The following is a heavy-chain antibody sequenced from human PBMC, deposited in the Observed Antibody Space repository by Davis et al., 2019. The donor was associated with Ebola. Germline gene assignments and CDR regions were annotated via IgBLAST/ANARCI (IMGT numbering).Heavy chain of an antibody. CDR2: INPNTGGT. V-gene: IGHV1-2*04. CDR3: ARVDSVTYTSPDY. Sequence: ASVKVSCKASGYTFTGLYIHWARQAPGQGLEWLGWINPNTGGTNLAQKFQGWVTMTRDTSISTAYMELQRLRSDDTAVYYCARVDSVTYTSPDYWGQGTLVTVSS. J-gene: IGHJ4*02. CDR1: GYTFTGLY. D-gene: IGHD2-2*02.